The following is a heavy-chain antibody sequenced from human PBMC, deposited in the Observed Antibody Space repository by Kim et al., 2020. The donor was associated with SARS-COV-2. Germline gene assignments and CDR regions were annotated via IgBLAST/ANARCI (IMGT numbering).Heavy chain of an antibody. V-gene: IGHV4-34*01. D-gene: IGHD2-21*02. J-gene: IGHJ4*02. CDR2: INHSGST. CDR1: GGSLSCYS. CDR3: ASTAPMLTFHPDC. Sequence: SETLSLTCAVSGGSLSCYSWSWIRQPPGKGLEWVWDINHSGSTNYNRYPKSRGIISLKAYTNQIPLMLICSTAADAAAVYCASTAPMLTFHPDCWGQRA.